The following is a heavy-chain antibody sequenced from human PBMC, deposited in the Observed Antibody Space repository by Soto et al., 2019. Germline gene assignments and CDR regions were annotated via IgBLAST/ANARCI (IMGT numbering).Heavy chain of an antibody. CDR2: ISSNGGST. J-gene: IGHJ6*02. V-gene: IGHV3-64D*06. D-gene: IGHD4-4*01. CDR1: GFTFSSYA. Sequence: PGGSLRLSCSASGFTFSSYAMHWVRQAPGKGLEYVSAISSNGGSTYYADSVKGRFTISRDNSKKTLYLQMSSLRAEDTAVYYCVKDREVTPYGMDVWGQGTTVTVSS. CDR3: VKDREVTPYGMDV.